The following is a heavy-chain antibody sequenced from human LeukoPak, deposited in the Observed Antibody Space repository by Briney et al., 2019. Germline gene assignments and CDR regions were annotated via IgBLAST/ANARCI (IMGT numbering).Heavy chain of an antibody. CDR2: FDPEDGET. D-gene: IGHD4-17*01. V-gene: IGHV1-24*01. CDR3: ATDRLGMTTVTSGGYYYYYYGMDV. J-gene: IGHJ6*02. Sequence: ASVKVSCMVSGYTLTELSMHWVRQAPGKGLEWMGGFDPEDGETIYAQKFQGRVTMTEDTSTDTAYMELSSLRSEDTAVYYCATDRLGMTTVTSGGYYYYYYGMDVWGQGTTVTVSS. CDR1: GYTLTELS.